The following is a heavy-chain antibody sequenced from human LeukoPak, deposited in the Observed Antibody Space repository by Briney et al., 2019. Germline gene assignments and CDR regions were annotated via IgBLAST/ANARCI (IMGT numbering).Heavy chain of an antibody. CDR2: ISYDGSNK. V-gene: IGHV3-30*03. CDR3: AVYYDSSFDY. J-gene: IGHJ4*02. D-gene: IGHD3-22*01. CDR1: GFTFSSYG. Sequence: PGGSLRLSCAASGFTFSSYGMHWVRQAPGKGLEWVAVISYDGSNKYYADSVKGRFTISRDNSKNTLYLQMNSLRAEGTAVYYCAVYYDSSFDYWGQGTLVTVSS.